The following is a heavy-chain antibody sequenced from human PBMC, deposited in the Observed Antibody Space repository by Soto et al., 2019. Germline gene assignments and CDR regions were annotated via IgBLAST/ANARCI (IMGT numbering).Heavy chain of an antibody. J-gene: IGHJ6*02. Sequence: QLLESGGGLVQPGGSLRLSCAASGFTFSHYAMNWVRQASGQGLEWVPGISGTGGITYHADFVKGRFTISRNNSKNTLYLQMDSLRAEDTAVYFCAKEETVISHYYYYYGMDVWGQGTTVTVSS. D-gene: IGHD4-4*01. CDR3: AKEETVISHYYYYYGMDV. CDR2: ISGTGGIT. CDR1: GFTFSHYA. V-gene: IGHV3-23*01.